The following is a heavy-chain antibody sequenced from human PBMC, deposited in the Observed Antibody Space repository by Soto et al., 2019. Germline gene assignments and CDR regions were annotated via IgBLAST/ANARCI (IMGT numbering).Heavy chain of an antibody. D-gene: IGHD6-6*01. Sequence: AASVKVSCKASGYSFTNNDVSWVRQATGQGLEWMGWMNPGSGDTGYAQKFQGRVTMTRDISIATAYMELSSLRSDDTAIYYCARDGVEARQALFRFDPWGQGTLVTVSS. CDR2: MNPGSGDT. V-gene: IGHV1-8*01. J-gene: IGHJ5*02. CDR3: ARDGVEARQALFRFDP. CDR1: GYSFTNND.